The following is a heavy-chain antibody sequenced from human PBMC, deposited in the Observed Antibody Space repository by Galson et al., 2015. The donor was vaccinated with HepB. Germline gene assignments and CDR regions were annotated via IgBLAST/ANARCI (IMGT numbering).Heavy chain of an antibody. CDR3: TTDYYDSSGYYYENFDY. V-gene: IGHV3-15*01. J-gene: IGHJ4*02. D-gene: IGHD3-22*01. Sequence: SLRLSCAASGFTFSNAWLSWVRQAPGDRLEWLGRIKSKTDGGTTDYAAPVKGRFTISRDDSKNTLYLQMNSLKTEATAVYYCTTDYYDSSGYYYENFDYWGQGTLVTVSS. CDR2: IKSKTDGGTT. CDR1: GFTFSNAW.